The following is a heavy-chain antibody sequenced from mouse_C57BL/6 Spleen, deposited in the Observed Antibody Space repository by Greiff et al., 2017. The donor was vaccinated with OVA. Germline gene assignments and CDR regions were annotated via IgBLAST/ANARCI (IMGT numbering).Heavy chain of an antibody. J-gene: IGHJ3*01. CDR2: ISYDGSN. D-gene: IGHD2-4*01. CDR3: ARGNYDYDVPVAY. V-gene: IGHV3-6*01. Sequence: DVKLQESGPGLVKPSQSLSLTCSVTGYSITSGYYWNWIRQFPGNKLEWMGYISYDGSNNYNPSLKNRISITRDTSKNQFFLKLNSVTTEDTATYYCARGNYDYDVPVAYWGQGTLVTVSA. CDR1: GYSITSGYY.